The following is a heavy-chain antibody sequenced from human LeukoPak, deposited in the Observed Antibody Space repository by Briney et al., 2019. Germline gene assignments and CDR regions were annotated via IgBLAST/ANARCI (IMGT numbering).Heavy chain of an antibody. CDR2: NSSSSSYT. CDR3: ARPLGYYDSSGYLYGMDV. CDR1: GFTFSDYY. J-gene: IGHJ6*02. V-gene: IGHV3-11*06. D-gene: IGHD3-22*01. Sequence: PGGSLRLSCAASGFTFSDYYMSWIRQAPGKGLEWFSYNSSSSSYTNYADSVKGRFTISRDNAKNSLYLQMNSLRAEDTAVYYCARPLGYYDSSGYLYGMDVWGQGTTVTVSS.